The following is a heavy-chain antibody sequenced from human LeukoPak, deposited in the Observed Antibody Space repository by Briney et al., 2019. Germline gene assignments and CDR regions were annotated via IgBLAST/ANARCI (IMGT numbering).Heavy chain of an antibody. Sequence: GGSLRLSCAASGFTVSSNYMSWVRQAPGKGLEWVANIKQDGSEKYYVDSVKGRFTISRDNAKNSLYLQMNSLRAEDTAVYYCARGGRYSGYLDYWGQGTLVTVSS. CDR3: ARGGRYSGYLDY. CDR1: GFTVSSNY. D-gene: IGHD5-12*01. CDR2: IKQDGSEK. V-gene: IGHV3-7*01. J-gene: IGHJ4*02.